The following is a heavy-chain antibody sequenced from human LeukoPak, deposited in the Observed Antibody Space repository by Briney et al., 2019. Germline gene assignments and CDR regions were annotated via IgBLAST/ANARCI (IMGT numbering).Heavy chain of an antibody. CDR2: MFIRGSA. J-gene: IGHJ5*02. V-gene: IGHV4-4*07. D-gene: IGHD3-3*01. CDR1: GGSISSHY. CDR3: ARDQGWVGVSVSLDL. Sequence: NPSETLSLTCTVSGGSISSHYWNWIRQPAGKGLEWIARMFIRGSANYSPSLKSRVSMSLDKSRSQFSLNLSSVTAADTAVYYCARDQGWVGVSVSLDLWGPGTLVTVSS.